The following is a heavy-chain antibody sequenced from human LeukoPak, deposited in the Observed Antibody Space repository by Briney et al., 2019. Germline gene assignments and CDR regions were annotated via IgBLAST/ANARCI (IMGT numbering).Heavy chain of an antibody. CDR1: GFASSSYG. Sequence: GGSLRLSCAASGFASSSYGLHWVRQAPGKGLEWVAIIWNDGSNKNYADSVKGRFTISRDNSKSTLYLQMNNLRAEDTAVYYCAKDLDYGPIARLGGYSDYWGQGTLVTVSS. CDR3: AKDLDYGPIARLGGYSDY. D-gene: IGHD4-17*01. CDR2: IWNDGSNK. V-gene: IGHV3-33*06. J-gene: IGHJ4*02.